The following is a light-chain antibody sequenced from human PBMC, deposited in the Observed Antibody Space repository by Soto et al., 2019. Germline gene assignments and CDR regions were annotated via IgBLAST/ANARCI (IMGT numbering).Light chain of an antibody. Sequence: QSVLTQPASVSGSPGQSITISCTGGLGIYNYVSWYQQHPGKVPKLLIYEVNNRPSGISDRFSGSKSGDTAFLTISGLQADDAADYYCSSYTLTTTLFGGGTKLTVL. J-gene: IGLJ2*01. CDR3: SSYTLTTTL. V-gene: IGLV2-14*01. CDR2: EVN. CDR1: LGIYNY.